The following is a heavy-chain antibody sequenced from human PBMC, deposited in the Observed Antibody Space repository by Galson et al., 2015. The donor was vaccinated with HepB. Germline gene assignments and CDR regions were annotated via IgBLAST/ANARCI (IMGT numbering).Heavy chain of an antibody. CDR2: ISYDGTSN. CDR1: EFTFSSYA. D-gene: IGHD3-10*01. Sequence: SLRLSCAASEFTFSSYAMHWVRQAPGKGLEWVSVISYDGTSNHYADSVRGRFAISRDSSKNTLYLQLNSLRVEDTAVYYCARRDAEGSGSMRPFDSWGQGTLVTVSP. V-gene: IGHV3-30*09. J-gene: IGHJ4*02. CDR3: ARRDAEGSGSMRPFDS.